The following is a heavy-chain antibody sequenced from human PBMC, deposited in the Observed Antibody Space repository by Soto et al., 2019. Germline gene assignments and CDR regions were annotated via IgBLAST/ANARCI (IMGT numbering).Heavy chain of an antibody. CDR2: ISYDGSNK. CDR3: AKDGFPAAEVGDWFDP. D-gene: IGHD3-16*01. CDR1: GFTFSSYG. V-gene: IGHV3-30*18. Sequence: GGSLRLSCAASGFTFSSYGMHWVRQAPGKGLEWVAVISYDGSNKYYADSVKGRFTISRDNSKNTLYLQMNSLRAEDTAVYYCAKDGFPAAEVGDWFDPWRQGT. J-gene: IGHJ5*02.